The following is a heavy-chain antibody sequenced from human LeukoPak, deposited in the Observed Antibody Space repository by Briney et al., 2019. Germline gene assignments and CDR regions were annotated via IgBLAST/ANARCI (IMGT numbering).Heavy chain of an antibody. CDR2: IVPMLDIT. V-gene: IGHV1-69*04. CDR3: ARDGVGAATDYFDF. J-gene: IGHJ4*02. CDR1: GGTFNTHA. D-gene: IGHD1-26*01. Sequence: SVKVSCKASGGTFNTHAISWVRQAPGQGLKWMGRIVPMLDITNYAQKFQGRVTITADKSTNTAFMELSSLRSDDTAVYYCARDGVGAATDYFDFWGQGTLVTVSS.